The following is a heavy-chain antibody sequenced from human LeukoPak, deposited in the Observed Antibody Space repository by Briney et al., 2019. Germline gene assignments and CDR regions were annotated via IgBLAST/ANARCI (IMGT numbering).Heavy chain of an antibody. D-gene: IGHD6-19*01. V-gene: IGHV3-30*02. CDR3: ARVRYDSGWYDY. Sequence: GGSLRLSCAASGFTFSSYGMHWVRQAPGKGLEWVAFIRYDGSNKYYADSVKGRFTISRDNSKNTLYLQMNGLRAEDAAVYYCARVRYDSGWYDYWGQGAQVIVSS. J-gene: IGHJ4*02. CDR1: GFTFSSYG. CDR2: IRYDGSNK.